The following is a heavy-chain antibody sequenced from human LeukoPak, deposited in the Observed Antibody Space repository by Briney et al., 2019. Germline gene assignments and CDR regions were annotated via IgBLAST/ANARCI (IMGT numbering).Heavy chain of an antibody. CDR2: IYYSGST. Sequence: PSETLSLTCTVSGGSMNSYYWTWIRQPPGKGLEYIGYIYYSGSTNYNPSLKSRVTISVDTSKNQFSLKLSSVTAADTAVYYCARGHYRGTYPLHWFDPWGQGTLVTVSS. V-gene: IGHV4-59*01. D-gene: IGHD1-26*01. J-gene: IGHJ5*02. CDR3: ARGHYRGTYPLHWFDP. CDR1: GGSMNSYY.